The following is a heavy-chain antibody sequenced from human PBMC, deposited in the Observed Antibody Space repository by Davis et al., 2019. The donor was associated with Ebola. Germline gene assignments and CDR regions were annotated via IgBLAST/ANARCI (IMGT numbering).Heavy chain of an antibody. J-gene: IGHJ6*02. CDR1: GFTFSSYS. CDR3: ARSSIAARPGYYYGMDV. CDR2: ISSRSSYI. D-gene: IGHD6-6*01. Sequence: GGSLRLSCAASGFTFSSYSMNWVRQAPGKGLEWVSSISSRSSYIYYADSVKGRFTISRDNAKNSLYLQMNSLRAEDTAVYYCARSSIAARPGYYYGMDVWGQGTTVTVSS. V-gene: IGHV3-21*01.